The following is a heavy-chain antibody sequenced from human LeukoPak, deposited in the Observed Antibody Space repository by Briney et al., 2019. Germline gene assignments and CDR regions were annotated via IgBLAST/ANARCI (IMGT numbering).Heavy chain of an antibody. D-gene: IGHD3-10*01. V-gene: IGHV1-18*01. CDR3: ARDRGLWFGTCYGMDV. J-gene: IGHJ6*02. Sequence: GSSVKVSRKASGGTFSSYAISWVRQAPGQGLEWMGWISAYNGNTYYAQKLQGRVTMTTDTSTSTAYMELRSLRSDDTAVYYCARDRGLWFGTCYGMDVWGQGTTVTVSS. CDR1: GGTFSSYA. CDR2: ISAYNGNT.